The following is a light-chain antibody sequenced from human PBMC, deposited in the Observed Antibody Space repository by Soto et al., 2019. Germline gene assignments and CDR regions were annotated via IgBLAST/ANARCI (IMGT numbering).Light chain of an antibody. CDR1: SSDVGAYDY. CDR3: SSYTSRSTRV. Sequence: QSALTQPASVSGSPGQSITISCTGTSSDVGAYDYVSWYQQHPDKAPKLMIYEVSNRPSGVSNRFSGSKSVNTATLTISGLQAEDEADYYCSSYTSRSTRVFGTGTKATVL. CDR2: EVS. J-gene: IGLJ1*01. V-gene: IGLV2-14*03.